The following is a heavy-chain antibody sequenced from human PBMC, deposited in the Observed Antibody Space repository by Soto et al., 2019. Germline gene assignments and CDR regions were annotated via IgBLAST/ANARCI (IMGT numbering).Heavy chain of an antibody. CDR3: ARDNGQWLVSD. CDR1: GYIFTSHG. D-gene: IGHD6-19*01. CDR2: ISTYNGNT. J-gene: IGHJ1*01. V-gene: IGHV1-18*01. Sequence: QVQLGQSGAEVKKPGASVKVSCKASGYIFTSHGISWVRQAPGQGLEWMGRISTYNGNTKYAQKLQGRVTMTTDTSASIAYMALRSLRSDDTAVYYCARDNGQWLVSDWGQGTLVTVSS.